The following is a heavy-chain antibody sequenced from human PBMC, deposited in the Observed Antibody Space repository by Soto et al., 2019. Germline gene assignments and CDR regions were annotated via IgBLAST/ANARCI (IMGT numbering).Heavy chain of an antibody. CDR1: GGTFSSYA. CDR2: IIPIFGTA. V-gene: IGHV1-69*06. Sequence: GASEKVSCKASGGTFSSYAISWVRQAPGQGLEWMGGIIPIFGTANYAQKFQGRVTITADKSTSTAYMELSSLRSEDTAVYYCARAAYCSSTSCYLEVGAFDIWGQGTMVTVSS. J-gene: IGHJ3*02. CDR3: ARAAYCSSTSCYLEVGAFDI. D-gene: IGHD2-2*01.